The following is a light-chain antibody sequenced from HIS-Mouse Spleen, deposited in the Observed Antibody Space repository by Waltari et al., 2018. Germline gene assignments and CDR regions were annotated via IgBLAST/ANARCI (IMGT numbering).Light chain of an antibody. V-gene: IGKV4-1*01. CDR3: QQYYSTPT. J-gene: IGKJ4*01. Sequence: DILMTQSPDSLAVSLGERATINCKSSQSVLYSSNNKNYLAWYQQKPGQPPKLLIYWASTREAGVPDRFGGSGSGTDFTLIISSLQAEDVAVYYCQQYYSTPTFGGGTKVEIK. CDR2: WAS. CDR1: QSVLYSSNNKNY.